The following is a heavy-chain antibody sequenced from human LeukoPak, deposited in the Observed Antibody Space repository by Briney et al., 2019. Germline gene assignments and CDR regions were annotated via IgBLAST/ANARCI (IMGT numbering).Heavy chain of an antibody. V-gene: IGHV1-18*01. CDR3: ARDILPRRFLEWLGRGCDY. D-gene: IGHD3-3*01. Sequence: ASVKVSCKASGYTFTSYGMSWVRQAPGQGLEWMGWISVYNGNTNYAQKLQGRVTMTTDTSTSTDYMELRSLRSDDTAVYYCARDILPRRFLEWLGRGCDYWGQGTLVTVSS. J-gene: IGHJ4*02. CDR2: ISVYNGNT. CDR1: GYTFTSYG.